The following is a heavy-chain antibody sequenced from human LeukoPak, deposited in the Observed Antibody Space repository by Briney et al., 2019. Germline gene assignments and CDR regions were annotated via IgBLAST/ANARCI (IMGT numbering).Heavy chain of an antibody. D-gene: IGHD1-1*01. CDR2: ISSSSSTI. J-gene: IGHJ6*03. V-gene: IGHV3-48*04. Sequence: GGSLRLSCAASGFAFSSYSMNWVRQAPGKGLEWVSYISSSSSTIYYADSVKGRFTISRDNAKNSLYLQMNSLRAEDTAVYYCARERYNWNEWSWYMDVWGKGTTVTVSS. CDR1: GFAFSSYS. CDR3: ARERYNWNEWSWYMDV.